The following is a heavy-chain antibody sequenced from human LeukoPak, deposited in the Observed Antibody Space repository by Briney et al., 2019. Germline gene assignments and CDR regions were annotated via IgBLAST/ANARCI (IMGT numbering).Heavy chain of an antibody. J-gene: IGHJ4*02. CDR2: IYYSGST. CDR3: ARSPGPGYFDY. CDR1: GGSIGTYF. V-gene: IGHV4-59*08. Sequence: SETLSLTCTVSGGSIGTYFWSWIRQPPGKGLEWIGYIYYSGSTNYNPSLKGRVTISIDTSKNQFSLKLSSVTAADTAVYYCARSPGPGYFDYWGQGTLVTVSS.